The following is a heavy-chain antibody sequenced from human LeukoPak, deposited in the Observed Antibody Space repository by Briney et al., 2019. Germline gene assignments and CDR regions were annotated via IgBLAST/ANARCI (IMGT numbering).Heavy chain of an antibody. J-gene: IGHJ4*02. D-gene: IGHD2-15*01. V-gene: IGHV1-24*01. CDR3: APPTQVASRL. CDR1: GYTLTELS. Sequence: ASVKVSCKVSGYTLTELSMHWVRQAPGKGLECMGGFDPEHGETIYAQRFQGRVTMTEDTSTDTAYMELSSLTSEDTAVYYCAPPTQVASRLWGQGTLVTVSS. CDR2: FDPEHGET.